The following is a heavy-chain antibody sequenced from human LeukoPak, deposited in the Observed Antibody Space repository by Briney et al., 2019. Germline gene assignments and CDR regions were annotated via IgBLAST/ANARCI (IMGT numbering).Heavy chain of an antibody. D-gene: IGHD3-3*01. J-gene: IGHJ4*02. V-gene: IGHV3-21*01. Sequence: GGSLRLSCAASGFTFSSYSMNWVRQAPGKGLEWVSSVSSSSSYIYYADSVKGRFTISRDNAKKSLYLQMNSLRAEDTAVYYCARDLDYDFWSGYYSLDYWGQGTLVTVSS. CDR1: GFTFSSYS. CDR2: VSSSSSYI. CDR3: ARDLDYDFWSGYYSLDY.